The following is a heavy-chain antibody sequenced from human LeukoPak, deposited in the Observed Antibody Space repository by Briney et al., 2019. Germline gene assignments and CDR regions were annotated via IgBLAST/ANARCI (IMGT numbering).Heavy chain of an antibody. V-gene: IGHV4-38-2*02. CDR2: IYHSGST. CDR3: ARDSGGWYRGVFDY. Sequence: SETLSLTCTVSGYSISSGYYWGWIRQPPGKGLEWIGSIYHSGSTYYNPSLKSRVTISVDTSENQFPLKLNSVTAADTAVYYCARDSGGWYRGVFDYWGQGTLVTVSS. CDR1: GYSISSGYY. D-gene: IGHD6-19*01. J-gene: IGHJ4*02.